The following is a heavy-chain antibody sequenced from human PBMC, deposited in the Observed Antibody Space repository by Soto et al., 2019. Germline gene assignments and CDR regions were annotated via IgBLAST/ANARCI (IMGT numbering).Heavy chain of an antibody. D-gene: IGHD6-19*01. V-gene: IGHV3-33*01. CDR2: IWYDGSNK. CDR3: ARESRIAVDPYYYYYYGMDV. CDR1: GFTFSSYG. J-gene: IGHJ6*02. Sequence: HPGGSLRLSCAASGFTFSSYGMHWVRQAPGKGLEWVAVIWYDGSNKYYADTVKGRFTISRDNSKNTLYQQMNSLRAEDTSVYYCARESRIAVDPYYYYYYGMDVWGQGTTVTVSS.